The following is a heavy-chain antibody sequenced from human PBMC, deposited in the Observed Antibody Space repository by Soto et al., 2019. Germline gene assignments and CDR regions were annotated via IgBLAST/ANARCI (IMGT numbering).Heavy chain of an antibody. Sequence: GGSLRLSCAASGFTFSNYGMHWVRQAPGKGLEWVTFISYDGDNKYFGDSVKGRFSISRDNHRNTLHLEMNNLRVDDTAVYYCVKEDDTTGFYPFDSWGQGTLVTASS. V-gene: IGHV3-30*18. CDR1: GFTFSNYG. CDR2: ISYDGDNK. D-gene: IGHD3-9*01. CDR3: VKEDDTTGFYPFDS. J-gene: IGHJ4*02.